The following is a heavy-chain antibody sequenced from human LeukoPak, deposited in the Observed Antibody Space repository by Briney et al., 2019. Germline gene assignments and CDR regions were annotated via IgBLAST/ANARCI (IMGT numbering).Heavy chain of an antibody. V-gene: IGHV3-30*18. CDR2: ISYDGSNK. CDR1: GFTFSSYG. D-gene: IGHD3/OR15-3a*01. J-gene: IGHJ6*02. CDR3: AKEDWPYYYYGMDV. Sequence: PGRSLRLSCAASGFTFSSYGMHWVRQAPGKGLEWVAVISYDGSNKYYADSVKGRFTISRDNSKNTLYLQVNSLRAEDTAVYYCAKEDWPYYYYGMDVWGQGTTVTVSS.